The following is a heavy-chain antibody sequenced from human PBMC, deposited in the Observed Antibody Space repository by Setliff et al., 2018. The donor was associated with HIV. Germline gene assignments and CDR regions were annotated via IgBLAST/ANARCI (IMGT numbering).Heavy chain of an antibody. J-gene: IGHJ4*01. CDR3: AKEPSSCSAPRPSLCGYFDS. Sequence: PGGSLRLSCAASGFTFSNYWMDWARQAPGKGLEWVATIKQDGSEIYYMDSVKGRFTISRDNSRNTLFLQMNSLRAEDTAVYYCAKEPSSCSAPRPSLCGYFDSWGQGTQVTVSS. D-gene: IGHD2-21*01. CDR2: IKQDGSEI. V-gene: IGHV3-7*03. CDR1: GFTFSNYW.